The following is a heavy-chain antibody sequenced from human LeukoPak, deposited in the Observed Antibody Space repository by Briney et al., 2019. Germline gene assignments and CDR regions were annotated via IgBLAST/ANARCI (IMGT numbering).Heavy chain of an antibody. CDR1: GFNFHRYT. Sequence: GGALRLSCATSGFNFHRYTIHWVRQAPGKGLEWVSLAGWAGGTTYYSDSVRGRFTISRDSGRNSVYLQMSSLTTDDTAFYFCAKELDTMFFDYWGQGALVTVSS. CDR3: AKELDTMFFDY. J-gene: IGHJ4*02. V-gene: IGHV3-43*01. D-gene: IGHD3-10*02. CDR2: AGWAGGTT.